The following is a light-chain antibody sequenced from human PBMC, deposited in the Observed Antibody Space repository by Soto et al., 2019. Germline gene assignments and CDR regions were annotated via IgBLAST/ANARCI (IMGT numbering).Light chain of an antibody. Sequence: EIVLTQSPGTLSLSPGERAILSCRASQSVSSDSLAWYRQKPGQAPRLLVYDASSRATGIPDRFRGSGSGTDFTLTISRLEPEDFAVYYGQQYGSAPRTFGQGTKVEIK. CDR1: QSVSSDS. J-gene: IGKJ1*01. CDR3: QQYGSAPRT. V-gene: IGKV3-20*01. CDR2: DAS.